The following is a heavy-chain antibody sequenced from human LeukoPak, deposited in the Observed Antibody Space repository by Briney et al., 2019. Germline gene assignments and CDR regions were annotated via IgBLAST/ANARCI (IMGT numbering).Heavy chain of an antibody. CDR2: IYYSGST. CDR1: GGSISSSSYY. Sequence: SETLSLTCTVSGGSISSSSYYWGWIRQHPGKGLEWIGYIYYSGSTYYNPSLKSRVTISVDTSKNQFSLKLSSVTAADTAVYYCARSPVTSREQQLVLGFFDYWGQGTLVTVSS. CDR3: ARSPVTSREQQLVLGFFDY. J-gene: IGHJ4*02. D-gene: IGHD6-13*01. V-gene: IGHV4-31*03.